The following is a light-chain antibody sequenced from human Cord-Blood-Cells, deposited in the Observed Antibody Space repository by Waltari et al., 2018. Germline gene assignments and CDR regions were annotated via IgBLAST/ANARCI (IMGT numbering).Light chain of an antibody. CDR3: QQYNNWPQT. CDR2: GAS. CDR1: QSVSSN. Sequence: EIVMTQSPATLSVSPGERATLSCRASQSVSSNLAWYQQKPGQAPRLLIYGASTRATCIPARFSGSGSGTEFTLTISSLQSEDFAVYYCQQYNNWPQTFGQETKVEIK. J-gene: IGKJ1*01. V-gene: IGKV3-15*01.